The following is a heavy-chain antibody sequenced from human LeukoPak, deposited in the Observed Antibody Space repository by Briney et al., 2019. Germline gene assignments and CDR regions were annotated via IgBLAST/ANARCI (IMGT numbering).Heavy chain of an antibody. Sequence: GGSLRLSCAASGFTFSDYEMNWVRQAPGKGLDWILHISTSGSIIHYADSVKGRFTISRDNAKNSLYLQMNSLRAEDTAVYYCAELGITMIGGVWGKGTTVTISS. J-gene: IGHJ6*04. CDR1: GFTFSDYE. CDR3: AELGITMIGGV. CDR2: ISTSGSII. D-gene: IGHD3-10*02. V-gene: IGHV3-48*03.